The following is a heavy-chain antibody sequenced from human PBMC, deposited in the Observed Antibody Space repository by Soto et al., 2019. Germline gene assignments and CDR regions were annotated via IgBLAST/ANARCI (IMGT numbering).Heavy chain of an antibody. CDR2: LSSCSSYI. CDR1: GFTFSSYN. CDR3: AGGGIMYGDYRSMDV. D-gene: IGHD4-17*01. J-gene: IGHJ6*03. V-gene: IGHV3-21*01. Sequence: GGSLRLSCAASGFTFSSYNMNWVRQAPGKWLVWVSSLSSCSSYIYYADSVKGRFTISRDNAKNSLYLQMNSLRAEDTAVYYCAGGGIMYGDYRSMDVWGKGTTVTVSS.